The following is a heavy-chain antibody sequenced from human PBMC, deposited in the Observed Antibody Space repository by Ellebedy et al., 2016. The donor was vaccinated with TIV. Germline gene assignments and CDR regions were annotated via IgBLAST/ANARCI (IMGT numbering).Heavy chain of an antibody. D-gene: IGHD6-13*01. V-gene: IGHV3-23*01. Sequence: GESLKISXAASGFTFSSYPMTWVRQAPGKGLEWVSGISGSGGSTYYADSVKGRFTISRDNSNNTVYLQMNSLRADDTAVYYCAKWGASSWTYYYYGMDVWGQGTTVTVSS. CDR2: ISGSGGST. CDR3: AKWGASSWTYYYYGMDV. J-gene: IGHJ6*02. CDR1: GFTFSSYP.